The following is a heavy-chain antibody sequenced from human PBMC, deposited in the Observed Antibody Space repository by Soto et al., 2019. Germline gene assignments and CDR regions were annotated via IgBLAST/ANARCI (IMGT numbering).Heavy chain of an antibody. V-gene: IGHV3-33*01. CDR2: IWYDGSNK. D-gene: IGHD2-2*01. CDR3: ARDLNIVVVPAAIPVFDP. Sequence: PGGSLRLSCAASGFTFSSYGMHWVRQAPGKGLEWVAVIWYDGSNKYYADSVKGRFTISRDNSKNTLYLQMNSLRAEDTAVYYCARDLNIVVVPAAIPVFDPWGQGTLVTVSS. CDR1: GFTFSSYG. J-gene: IGHJ5*02.